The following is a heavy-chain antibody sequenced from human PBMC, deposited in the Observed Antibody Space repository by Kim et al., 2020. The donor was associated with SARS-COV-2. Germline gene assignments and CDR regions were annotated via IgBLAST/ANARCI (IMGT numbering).Heavy chain of an antibody. V-gene: IGHV5-51*01. CDR3: ARPYSSSYLVFDY. Sequence: YSPSFQGQVTISADKSISTAYLQWSSLKASDTAMYYCARPYSSSYLVFDYWGQGTLVTVSS. J-gene: IGHJ4*02. D-gene: IGHD6-13*01.